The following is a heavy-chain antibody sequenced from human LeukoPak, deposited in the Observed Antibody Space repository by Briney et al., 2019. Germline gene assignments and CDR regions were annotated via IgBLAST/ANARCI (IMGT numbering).Heavy chain of an antibody. J-gene: IGHJ6*02. Sequence: PSETLSLTXAVYGGSFSGYYWSWIRQPPGKGLEWMGEINHSGSTNYNPSLKSRVTISVDTSKNQFSLKLSSVTAADPAVYYCVSIGSSSRYYYYGMDVWGQGTTVTVSS. CDR3: VSIGSSSRYYYYGMDV. CDR1: GGSFSGYY. D-gene: IGHD6-13*01. V-gene: IGHV4-34*01. CDR2: INHSGST.